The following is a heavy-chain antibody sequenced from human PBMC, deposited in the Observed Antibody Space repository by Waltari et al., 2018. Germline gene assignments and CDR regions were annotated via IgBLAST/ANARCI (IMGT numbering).Heavy chain of an antibody. J-gene: IGHJ6*02. V-gene: IGHV2-70*15. CDR1: GFSLTTSQLC. CDR3: ARSTSDYLYNFGMDV. Sequence: QVTLRESGPALVKPTETLTLTCSFSGFSLTTSQLCVTWIRQPPGKALEWLARIDWDDDTYYSASLRTRLSISKDTSKNQVVLTMTNMDPVDTATYYCARSTSDYLYNFGMDVWGQGTTVTVSS. CDR2: IDWDDDT.